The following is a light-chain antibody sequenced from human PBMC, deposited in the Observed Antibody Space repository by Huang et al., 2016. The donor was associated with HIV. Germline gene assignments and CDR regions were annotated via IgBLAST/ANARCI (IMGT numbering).Light chain of an antibody. CDR2: GAS. V-gene: IGKV3-15*01. CDR3: HHYSNWPPTWT. CDR1: QSVAKH. Sequence: EIVMTQSPATLSVSPGERATLSCRASQSVAKHFAWYQQKPGQAPRLLIYGASTRATGIPARVSGSGYGTEFTLTISSLQSEDFAVYYCHHYSNWPPTWTFGQGTKVEIK. J-gene: IGKJ1*01.